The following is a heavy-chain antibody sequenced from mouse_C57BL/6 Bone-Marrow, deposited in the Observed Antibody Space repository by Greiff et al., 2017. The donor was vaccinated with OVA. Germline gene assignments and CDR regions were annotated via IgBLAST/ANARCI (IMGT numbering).Heavy chain of an antibody. CDR1: GFTFSSYA. CDR2: ISSGGDYI. D-gene: IGHD1-1*01. CDR3: TRDRTVKYFDV. J-gene: IGHJ1*03. Sequence: EVKLMESGEGLVKPGGSLKLSCAASGFTFSSYAMSWVRQTPEKRLEWVAYISSGGDYIYYADTVKGRFTISRDNARNTLYLQMSSLKSEDTAMYYCTRDRTVKYFDVWGTGTTVTVSS. V-gene: IGHV5-9-1*02.